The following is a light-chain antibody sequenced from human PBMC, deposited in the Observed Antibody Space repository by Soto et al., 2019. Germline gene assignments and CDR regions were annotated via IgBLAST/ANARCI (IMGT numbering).Light chain of an antibody. CDR1: QSVSSSY. CDR2: DAS. CDR3: QQRDNWPPWT. J-gene: IGKJ1*01. V-gene: IGKV3D-20*02. Sequence: EIVLTQSPGTLSLSPGERATLSCRASQSVSSSYLAWYQQKPGQAPRLLIYDASNRATGIPARFSGSGSGTDFTLTISSLEPEDFAVYYCQQRDNWPPWTFGQGTKVDI.